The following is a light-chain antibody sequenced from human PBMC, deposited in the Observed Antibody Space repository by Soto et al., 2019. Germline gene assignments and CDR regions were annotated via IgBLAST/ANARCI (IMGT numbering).Light chain of an antibody. Sequence: DIQLTQSPSFLSASVGDRITITCRASQGISSYLAWYQQKPGKAPKLLIYAASTLQSGVPSRFSGSGSGTEFTLTIRSLQPDDFATYYCQQLKTYPRTFGPGTKVDIK. J-gene: IGKJ3*01. CDR2: AAS. CDR3: QQLKTYPRT. V-gene: IGKV1-9*01. CDR1: QGISSY.